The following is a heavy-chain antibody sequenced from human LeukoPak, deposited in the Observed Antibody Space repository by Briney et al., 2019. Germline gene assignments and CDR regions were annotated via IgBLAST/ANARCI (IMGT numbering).Heavy chain of an antibody. Sequence: ASVKVSCKASGYTLTSYDINWVRQATGQGLEWMGWMNPNSGNTGYAQKFQGRVTMTRNTSISTAYMELSSLRSEDTAVYYCARVSRGYFDWLLYYYYGMDVWGQGTTVTVSS. V-gene: IGHV1-8*01. D-gene: IGHD3-9*01. CDR2: MNPNSGNT. CDR3: ARVSRGYFDWLLYYYYGMDV. CDR1: GYTLTSYD. J-gene: IGHJ6*02.